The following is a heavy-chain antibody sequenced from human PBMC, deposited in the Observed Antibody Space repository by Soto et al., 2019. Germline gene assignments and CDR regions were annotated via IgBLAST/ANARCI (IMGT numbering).Heavy chain of an antibody. D-gene: IGHD3-22*01. CDR3: ARDYYDSSGYLTITRTFDP. V-gene: IGHV3-30*03. CDR2: ISYDGSER. Sequence: QVQLVESGGGVVQPGRSLRLSCAASGFSFSKYGIHWVRQAPGKGLEWVAFISYDGSERYYADSVKGRFTISRDNSKNTRYLQMSSLRPEDTAVYYCARDYYDSSGYLTITRTFDPWGLGTLVTVSS. CDR1: GFSFSKYG. J-gene: IGHJ5*02.